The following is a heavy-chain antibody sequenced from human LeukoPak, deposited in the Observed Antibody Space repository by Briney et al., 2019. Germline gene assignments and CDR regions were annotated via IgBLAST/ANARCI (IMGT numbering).Heavy chain of an antibody. V-gene: IGHV1-69*04. D-gene: IGHD2-2*01. CDR2: IIPILGIA. Sequence: ASVKVSCKASGGTFSSYAISWVRQAPGQGLEWTGRIIPILGIANYAQKFQGRVTITADKSTSTAYMELSSLRSEDTAVYYCARDRIVVVPASDYYYGMDVWGQGTTVTVSS. J-gene: IGHJ6*02. CDR1: GGTFSSYA. CDR3: ARDRIVVVPASDYYYGMDV.